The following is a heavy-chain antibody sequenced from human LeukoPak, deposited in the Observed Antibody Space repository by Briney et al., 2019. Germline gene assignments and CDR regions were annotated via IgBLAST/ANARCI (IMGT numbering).Heavy chain of an antibody. D-gene: IGHD5-18*01. CDR3: AGDKRLLYSYGPSFDY. CDR2: ISSGGDPK. V-gene: IGHV3-11*01. CDR1: GFTFSDYY. J-gene: IGHJ4*02. Sequence: SGGSLRPSCAASGFTFSDYYMSWIRQAPGKGLEWVSYISSGGDPKYYADSVKGRFTISRDNAKNSLYLQMDSLRAEDTAVYYCAGDKRLLYSYGPSFDYWGQGTLVTVSS.